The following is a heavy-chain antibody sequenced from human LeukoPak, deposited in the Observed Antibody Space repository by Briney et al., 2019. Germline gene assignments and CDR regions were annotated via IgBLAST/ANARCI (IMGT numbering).Heavy chain of an antibody. CDR2: LFTGGGRT. J-gene: IGHJ4*02. CDR3: AKECDYSPGHKFDL. CDR1: GFTFNNYL. Sequence: PGGSLRLSCAASGFTFNNYLMSWVRQAPGKGLEWVSVLFTGGGRTLYADSVKGRFTISGDTSRTTLYLQMNGRRAEDTAVYYCAKECDYSPGHKFDLWGQGTLVTVSS. D-gene: IGHD3-10*01. V-gene: IGHV3-23*01.